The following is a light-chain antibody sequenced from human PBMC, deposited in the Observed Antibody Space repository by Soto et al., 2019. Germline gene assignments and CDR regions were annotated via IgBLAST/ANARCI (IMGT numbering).Light chain of an antibody. Sequence: DIVMTQAPLSLPVTPGEPASISCRSSQSLLRSTGYNYWDWYLQKPGQPPQLLTYLGSNRSSGAPDRFGGSGSGTGFTLEISRVEAEDVGVYSGIQGLQTPCTFGQGTKLEI. J-gene: IGKJ2*02. CDR3: IQGLQTPCT. CDR1: QSLLRSTGYNY. V-gene: IGKV2-28*01. CDR2: LGS.